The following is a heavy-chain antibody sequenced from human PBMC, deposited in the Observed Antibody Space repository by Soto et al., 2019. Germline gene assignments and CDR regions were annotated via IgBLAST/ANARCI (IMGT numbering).Heavy chain of an antibody. V-gene: IGHV1-18*01. CDR3: ARDPPPVDY. CDR2: ISAYNGNT. J-gene: IGHJ4*02. Sequence: QIQLVQSGAEVKKPGASVKVSCKASGYTFSSYHITWVRQAPGQGLEWMGWISAYNGNTNYAQNLQGRVTMTTDPATSTAYLALRSLRSDDTAVYYCARDPPPVDYWGQGTLVTVSS. CDR1: GYTFSSYH.